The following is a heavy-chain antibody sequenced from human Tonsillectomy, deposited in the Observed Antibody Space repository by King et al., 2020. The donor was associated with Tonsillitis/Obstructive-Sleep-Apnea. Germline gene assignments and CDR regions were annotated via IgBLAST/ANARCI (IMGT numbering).Heavy chain of an antibody. CDR2: INHSGST. V-gene: IGHV4-34*01. J-gene: IGHJ6*03. D-gene: IGHD2-2*01. CDR3: ARVGSSSKRYYYMDV. CDR1: GGSFSGYY. Sequence: VQLQQWGAGLLKPSETLSLTFAVYGGSFSGYYWSWIRQPPGKGLEWIGEINHSGSTNYNPSPKSRVTISVDTSKNQFSLKLSSVTAADTAVYYCARVGSSSKRYYYMDVWGKGTTVTVSS.